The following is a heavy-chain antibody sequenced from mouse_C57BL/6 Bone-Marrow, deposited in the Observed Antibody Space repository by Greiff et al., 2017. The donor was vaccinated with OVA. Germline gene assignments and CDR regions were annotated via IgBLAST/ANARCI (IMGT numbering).Heavy chain of an antibody. CDR2: IDPETGGT. D-gene: IGHD2-1*01. J-gene: IGHJ3*01. V-gene: IGHV1-15*01. CDR1: GYTFTDYE. CDR3: TVYYWFAY. Sequence: VHLVESGAELVRPGASVTLSCKASGYTFTDYEMHWVKQTPVHGLEWIGAIDPETGGTAYNQKFKGKAILTADKSSSTAYMELRSLTSEDSAVYYCTVYYWFAYWGQGTLVTVSA.